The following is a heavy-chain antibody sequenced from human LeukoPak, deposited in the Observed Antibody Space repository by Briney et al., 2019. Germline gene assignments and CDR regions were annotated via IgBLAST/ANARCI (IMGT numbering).Heavy chain of an antibody. CDR1: GFTFSSYA. D-gene: IGHD2-21*02. Sequence: PGGSLRLSCAASGFTFSSYAMSWVRQAPGKGLEWVSAISGSGGSTYYADSEKGRFTISRDNSKNTLDLQMNSLRVDDMAVYYCARGAWTATQPINDWGQGTLVTVSS. J-gene: IGHJ4*02. CDR2: ISGSGGST. CDR3: ARGAWTATQPIND. V-gene: IGHV3-23*01.